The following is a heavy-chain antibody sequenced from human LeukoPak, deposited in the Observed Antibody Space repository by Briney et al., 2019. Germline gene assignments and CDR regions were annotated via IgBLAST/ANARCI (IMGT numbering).Heavy chain of an antibody. D-gene: IGHD1-26*01. J-gene: IGHJ3*02. V-gene: IGHV4-39*01. CDR1: AGSISSTDYS. CDR2: IHYSGNT. CDR3: ARGLMTVGATRTGAFDI. Sequence: PSETLSLTCSVSAGSISSTDYSWGWIRQPPGKGLEWIATIHYSGNTYYSPSLLSRVTISVDTSKNQFSLKLSSVTAADTAVYYCARGLMTVGATRTGAFDIWGQGTMVTVSS.